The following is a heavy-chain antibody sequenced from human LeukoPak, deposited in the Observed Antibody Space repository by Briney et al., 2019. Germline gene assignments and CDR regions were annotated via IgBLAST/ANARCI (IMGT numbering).Heavy chain of an antibody. J-gene: IGHJ4*02. CDR1: GFTFSAYW. CDR3: ARDRGVY. Sequence: GGSLRLSCAASGFTFSAYWMNWVRQAPGKGLEWVSYISSSGSTTKYADSVKGRFTISRDDAKSSVYLQMNSLRVEDTAVYYCARDRGVYWGQGTLVTVSS. D-gene: IGHD3-16*01. V-gene: IGHV3-48*04. CDR2: ISSSGSTT.